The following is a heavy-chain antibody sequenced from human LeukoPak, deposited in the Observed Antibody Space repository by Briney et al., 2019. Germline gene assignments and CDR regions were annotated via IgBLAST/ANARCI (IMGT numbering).Heavy chain of an antibody. CDR1: GFTFSSYA. J-gene: IGHJ4*02. CDR3: AKDNSPKVYCSGGSCYSDY. CDR2: ISGSGASI. Sequence: GGSLRLSCAASGFTFSSYAMSWVRQAPGKGLEWVSGISGSGASIYYADSVKGRFTISRDNSKNTLYLQMNSLRAEDTAVYYCAKDNSPKVYCSGGSCYSDYWGQGTLVTVSS. D-gene: IGHD2-15*01. V-gene: IGHV3-23*01.